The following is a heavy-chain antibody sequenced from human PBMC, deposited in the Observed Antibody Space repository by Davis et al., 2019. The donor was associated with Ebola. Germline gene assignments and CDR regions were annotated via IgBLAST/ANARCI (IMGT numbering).Heavy chain of an antibody. D-gene: IGHD6-19*01. CDR2: IKSKTDGGTT. J-gene: IGHJ6*02. CDR1: GFTFSNAW. V-gene: IGHV3-15*01. CDR3: TTNGYSSGGYYYYGMDV. Sequence: GGSLRLSCAASGFTFSNAWMSWVRQAPGKGLEWVGRIKSKTDGGTTDYAAPVKGRFTISRDDSKNTLYLQMNSLKTEDTAVYYCTTNGYSSGGYYYYGMDVWGQGTTVTVSS.